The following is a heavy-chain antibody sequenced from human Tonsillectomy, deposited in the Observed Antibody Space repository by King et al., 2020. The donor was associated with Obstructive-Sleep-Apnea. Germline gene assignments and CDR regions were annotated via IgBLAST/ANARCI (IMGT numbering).Heavy chain of an antibody. V-gene: IGHV4-31*03. CDR1: GGSISSGGYY. Sequence: VQLQESGPGLVKPSQTLSLTCTVSGGSISSGGYYWSWVRQPPGKGLEWIGYIYYSGSTYYNPSLKRRVTISVDTSKNQFSLKLSSVTAADTAVYYCARLGCGGDCYSSKDWYFDLWGRGTLVTVSS. J-gene: IGHJ2*01. CDR2: IYYSGST. CDR3: ARLGCGGDCYSSKDWYFDL. D-gene: IGHD2-21*02.